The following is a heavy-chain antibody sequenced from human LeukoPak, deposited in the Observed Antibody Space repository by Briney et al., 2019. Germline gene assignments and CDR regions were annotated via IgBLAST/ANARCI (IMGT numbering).Heavy chain of an antibody. V-gene: IGHV1-18*01. CDR2: ISAYNGNT. CDR1: GYTFTSYG. D-gene: IGHD3-10*01. J-gene: IGHJ6*02. CDR3: ARDDYYGSGSYPPEYYGMDV. Sequence: ASVKVSCKACGYTFTSYGISWVRQAPGQGLEWMGWISAYNGNTNYAQKLQGRVTMTTDTSTSTAYMELRSLRSDDTAVYYCARDDYYGSGSYPPEYYGMDVWGQGTTVTVSS.